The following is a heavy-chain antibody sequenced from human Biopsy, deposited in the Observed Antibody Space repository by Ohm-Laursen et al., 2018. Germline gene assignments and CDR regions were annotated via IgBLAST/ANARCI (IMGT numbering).Heavy chain of an antibody. V-gene: IGHV1-69*04. Sequence: ASSVKVSCKASGRTFTTYGFNWVRQAPGQGLEWMGRIIPILGRPTYAQKFQGRVTITADTSTGTVFMDLSTLRSEDSALYYCAREQHPYNDVLTDSFSYVPMDVWGAGTTVTVSS. CDR1: GRTFTTYG. CDR3: AREQHPYNDVLTDSFSYVPMDV. CDR2: IIPILGRP. D-gene: IGHD3-9*01. J-gene: IGHJ6*04.